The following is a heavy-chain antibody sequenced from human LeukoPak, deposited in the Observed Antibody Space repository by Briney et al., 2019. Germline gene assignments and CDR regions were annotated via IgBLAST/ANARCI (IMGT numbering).Heavy chain of an antibody. V-gene: IGHV3-33*01. CDR3: ARGGGYSSGMFDY. CDR1: GFTFSSYG. CDR2: IWYDGSNK. J-gene: IGHJ4*02. Sequence: GSLRLSCAASGFTFSSYGMHWVRQAPGKGLEWVAVIWYDGSNKYYADSVKGRFTISRDNSKNTLYLQMNSLRAEDTAVYYCARGGGYSSGMFDYWGQGTLVTVSS. D-gene: IGHD6-19*01.